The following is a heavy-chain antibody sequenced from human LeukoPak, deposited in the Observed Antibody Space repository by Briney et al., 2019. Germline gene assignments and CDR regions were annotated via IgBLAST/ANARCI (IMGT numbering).Heavy chain of an antibody. D-gene: IGHD3-9*01. CDR1: GGSISSYY. V-gene: IGHV4-59*08. J-gene: IGHJ4*02. Sequence: SETLSLTCTVSGGSISSYYWSWIRQPPGKGLEWIGYIYYSGSTNYNPSLKSRVTISVDTSKNQFSLKLSSVTAADTAVYYCARHYYDILTGYYNTGYYFDYWGQGTLVTVSS. CDR3: ARHYYDILTGYYNTGYYFDY. CDR2: IYYSGST.